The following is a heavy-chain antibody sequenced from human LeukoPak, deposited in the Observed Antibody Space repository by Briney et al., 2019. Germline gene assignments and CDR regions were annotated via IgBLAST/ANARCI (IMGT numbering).Heavy chain of an antibody. D-gene: IGHD3-22*01. CDR1: GGSFSGYY. Sequence: PSETLSLTCAVYGGSFSGYYWRWVRQPPGKGLEWIGEINHSGSTNYNPSLKSRVTISVDTSKNQFSLKLSSVTAADTAVYYCARVLITMIVVVMYYYYYMDVWGKGTTVTVSS. V-gene: IGHV4-34*01. J-gene: IGHJ6*03. CDR3: ARVLITMIVVVMYYYYYMDV. CDR2: INHSGST.